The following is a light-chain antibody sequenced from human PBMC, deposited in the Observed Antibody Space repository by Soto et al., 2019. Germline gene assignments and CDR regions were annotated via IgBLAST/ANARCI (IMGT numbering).Light chain of an antibody. CDR1: SSDVGGYNS. V-gene: IGLV2-11*01. J-gene: IGLJ3*02. CDR3: CSYAGRYTWL. CDR2: DVS. Sequence: QSALTQPSSVSGSPGQSVTISCTGTSSDVGGYNSVSWYQQHPGKAPKLMMYDVSKRPSGVPDRFSGSKSGNTASLTISGLQAEDEADYYCCSYAGRYTWLFGGGTKLTVL.